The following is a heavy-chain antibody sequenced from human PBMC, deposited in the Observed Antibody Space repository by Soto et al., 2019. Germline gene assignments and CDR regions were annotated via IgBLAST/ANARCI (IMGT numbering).Heavy chain of an antibody. CDR2: ISAYNGNT. CDR1: GYTFTSYG. V-gene: IGHV1-18*01. CDR3: ARGEYYVLSCYYKGNVFDP. D-gene: IGHD3-9*01. J-gene: IGHJ5*02. Sequence: QVQLVQSGAEVKKPGASVKVSCKASGYTFTSYGISWVRQAPGQGLEWMGWISAYNGNTNYAQKLQGRVTMTTDTSTSPAYMELRGLGSDDTAVYYCARGEYYVLSCYYKGNVFDPWGQGTLVTVSS.